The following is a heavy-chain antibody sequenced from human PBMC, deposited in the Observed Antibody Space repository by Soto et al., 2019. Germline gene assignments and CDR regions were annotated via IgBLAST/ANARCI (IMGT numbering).Heavy chain of an antibody. V-gene: IGHV3-30*18. Sequence: QVLLVESGGGVVQPGGSLTLSCVGSGFTFNSHGMHWVRQAPGKGLEWLAVISYDGSNKYYEESVKGRFTISRDNSRNTVYLQLNSLRAEDTALYYCAQDPTAILAEVSWLESWGQGTLVTVSA. CDR1: GFTFNSHG. D-gene: IGHD5-12*01. CDR3: AQDPTAILAEVSWLES. CDR2: ISYDGSNK. J-gene: IGHJ5*02.